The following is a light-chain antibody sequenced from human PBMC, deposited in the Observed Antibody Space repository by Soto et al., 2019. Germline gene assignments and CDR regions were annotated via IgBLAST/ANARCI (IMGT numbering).Light chain of an antibody. J-gene: IGKJ2*01. CDR2: KAS. Sequence: DIQMTQSPSTLSASVGDRVTITCRASQNIISWLAWYQQKPGKAPKLLTYKASSLESGVPSRFSGSGSGTEFPLTINSLQPDDFATYYCQQYISFPHTFGQGTKLEIK. V-gene: IGKV1-5*03. CDR1: QNIISW. CDR3: QQYISFPHT.